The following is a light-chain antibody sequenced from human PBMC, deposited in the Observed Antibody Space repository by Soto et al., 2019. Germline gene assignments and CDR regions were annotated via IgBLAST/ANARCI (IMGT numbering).Light chain of an antibody. V-gene: IGKV3-11*01. CDR3: QQRRNWPWLT. CDR2: DVS. J-gene: IGKJ4*01. Sequence: EIVLTQSPATLSLSPGERATLSFRASQSVNNYLAWYQQRPGQAPRLLIYDVSNRATGIPARFSGSGSGTDFTLTISSLEPEDSAVYFCQQRRNWPWLTFGGGTRVEIK. CDR1: QSVNNY.